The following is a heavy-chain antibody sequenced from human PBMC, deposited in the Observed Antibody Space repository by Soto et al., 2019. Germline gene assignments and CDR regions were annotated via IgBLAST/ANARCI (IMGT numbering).Heavy chain of an antibody. CDR1: GFTFSSYA. D-gene: IGHD5-12*01. Sequence: EVQLLESGGGLVQPGGSLRLSCAASGFTFSSYAMSWVRQAPGKGLEWVSAISGSGGSTYYADSVKGRFTISRDNSKNTLYLQMNSLRAEDTAVYYCAKHPLPWLVATNNYFDYWGQGTLVTVSS. J-gene: IGHJ4*02. CDR3: AKHPLPWLVATNNYFDY. CDR2: ISGSGGST. V-gene: IGHV3-23*01.